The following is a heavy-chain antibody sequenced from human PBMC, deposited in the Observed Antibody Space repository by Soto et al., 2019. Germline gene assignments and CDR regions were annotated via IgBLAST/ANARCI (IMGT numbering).Heavy chain of an antibody. D-gene: IGHD6-13*01. J-gene: IGHJ6*02. V-gene: IGHV6-1*01. CDR1: GDSVSSNSAA. Sequence: SQTLSLTCAISGDSVSSNSAAWNWIRQSPSRGLEWLGRTYYRYKWYNDYAVSVKSRITINPDTSKNQFSLQLNSVSPEDTAVYYCARVPLADAGYYYYDGMDVWGQGTTVTVSS. CDR3: ARVPLADAGYYYYDGMDV. CDR2: TYYRYKWYN.